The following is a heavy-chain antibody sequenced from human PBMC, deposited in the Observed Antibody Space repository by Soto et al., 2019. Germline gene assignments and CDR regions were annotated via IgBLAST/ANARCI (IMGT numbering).Heavy chain of an antibody. D-gene: IGHD3-10*01. J-gene: IGHJ4*02. V-gene: IGHV1-24*01. CDR1: GYSFSEMS. Sequence: SVKVSCKVSGYSFSEMSMHWVRQTPEKGLEWMGSFDGEDGQTMYAQKFQGRVTMTEDTSADTAYMELSSLRSDDTAVYYCGITGAPGHLDYRGQRSRVTVSS. CDR3: GITGAPGHLDY. CDR2: FDGEDGQT.